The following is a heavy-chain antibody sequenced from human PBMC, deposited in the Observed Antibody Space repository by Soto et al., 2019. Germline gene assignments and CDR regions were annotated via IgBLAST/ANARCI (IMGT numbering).Heavy chain of an antibody. J-gene: IGHJ5*01. CDR1: GYTFTNYG. Sequence: QVQLVQSGTEVKKPGASVKVSCKASGYTFTNYGITWVRQVPGQGLEWVGWIVTYNGNTNSAQKLQGRVTMTTDTSTSTADMELRSLRSDDTAVYYCARGTHSTGWRGKWFDSWGQGTLVTVSS. V-gene: IGHV1-18*01. D-gene: IGHD6-19*01. CDR3: ARGTHSTGWRGKWFDS. CDR2: IVTYNGNT.